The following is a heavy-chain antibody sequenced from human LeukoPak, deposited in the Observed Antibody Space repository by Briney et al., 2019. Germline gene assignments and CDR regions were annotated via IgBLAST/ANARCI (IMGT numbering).Heavy chain of an antibody. D-gene: IGHD5-24*01. V-gene: IGHV3-23*01. J-gene: IGHJ4*02. CDR1: GFTFSSYV. CDR3: AKEGRSLQTY. CDR2: ISNSGGST. Sequence: GGSLRLSCAASGFTFSSYVMSWVRQAPGKGLEWVSSISNSGGSTYYADSAKGRFTISRDNAKNSLYLQMNSLRVEDTAVYYCAKEGRSLQTYWGQGTLVTVSS.